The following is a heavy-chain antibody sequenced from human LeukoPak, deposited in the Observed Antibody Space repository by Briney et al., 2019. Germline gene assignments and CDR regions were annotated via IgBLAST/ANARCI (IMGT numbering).Heavy chain of an antibody. CDR1: GGSISSGGYY. V-gene: IGHV4-31*03. Sequence: SQTLSLTCTVSGGSISSGGYYWSWIRQHPGKGLEWIGYIYYSGSTYYNPSLKSRVTISVDTSKNQLSLKLSSVTAADTAVYYCARDSYYDLNNQGNYYYGMDVWGQGTTVTVSS. J-gene: IGHJ6*02. CDR2: IYYSGST. D-gene: IGHD3-22*01. CDR3: ARDSYYDLNNQGNYYYGMDV.